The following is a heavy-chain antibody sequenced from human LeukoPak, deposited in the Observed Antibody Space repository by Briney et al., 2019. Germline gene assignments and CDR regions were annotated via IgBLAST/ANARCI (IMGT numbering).Heavy chain of an antibody. CDR3: AKTPDSSSWPYYYYGMDV. J-gene: IGHJ6*02. CDR1: GFTFSSYA. CDR2: ISGSGGST. Sequence: GGSLRLSCAASGFTFSSYAMSWVRQAPGRGLEWVSAISGSGGSTYYADSVKGRFTISRDNSKNTLYLQMNSLRAEDTAVYYCAKTPDSSSWPYYYYGMDVWGQGTTVTVSS. D-gene: IGHD6-13*01. V-gene: IGHV3-23*01.